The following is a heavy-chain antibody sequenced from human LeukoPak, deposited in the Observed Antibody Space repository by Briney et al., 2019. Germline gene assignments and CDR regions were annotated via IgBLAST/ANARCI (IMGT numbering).Heavy chain of an antibody. CDR1: GGSISSYY. V-gene: IGHV4-59*01. J-gene: IGHJ4*02. CDR3: ARDHARPSYGSGSTHSAEYYFDY. CDR2: IYYCGST. Sequence: PSETLSLTCTVSGGSISSYYWNWIRQPPGKGLEWIGYIYYCGSTNYNPSLKSRVTISVDTSKNQFSLKLSSVTAADTAVYYCARDHARPSYGSGSTHSAEYYFDYWGQGTLVTVSS. D-gene: IGHD3-10*01.